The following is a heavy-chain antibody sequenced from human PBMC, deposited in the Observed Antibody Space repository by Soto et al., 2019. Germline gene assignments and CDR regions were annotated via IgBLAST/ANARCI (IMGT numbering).Heavy chain of an antibody. CDR2: ISAYNGNT. D-gene: IGHD2-15*01. J-gene: IGHJ5*02. Sequence: VASVQVSCKASGYTFTSYGISWVRQAPGQGLEWMGWISAYNGNTNYAQKLQGRVTMTTDTSTSTAYMELRSLRSDDTAVFYCARKVEDWFDPWGQGTLVTVSS. V-gene: IGHV1-18*01. CDR1: GYTFTSYG. CDR3: ARKVEDWFDP.